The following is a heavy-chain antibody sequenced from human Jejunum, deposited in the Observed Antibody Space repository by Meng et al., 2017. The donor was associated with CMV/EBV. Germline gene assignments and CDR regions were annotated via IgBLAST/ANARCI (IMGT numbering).Heavy chain of an antibody. CDR2: ISYDGSNK. CDR1: GFTFSSYA. V-gene: IGHV3-30-3*01. D-gene: IGHD5-18*01. J-gene: IGHJ4*02. CDR3: ARDPYSSYYFDY. Sequence: QVQVVGAGGGVVQPGRSLRLSCAASGFTFSSYAMHWVRQAPGKGLEWVAVISYDGSNKYYADSVKGRFTISRDNSKNTLYLQMNSLRAEDTAVYYCARDPYSSYYFDYWGQGTLVTVSS.